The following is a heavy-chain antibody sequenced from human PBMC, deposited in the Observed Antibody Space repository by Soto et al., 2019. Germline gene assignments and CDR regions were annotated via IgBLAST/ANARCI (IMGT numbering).Heavy chain of an antibody. CDR2: INHLTTT. Sequence: SETLSLTCAVYGGSFSSYHWGWIRQTPGKGLEWIGEINHLTTTNYNPSLKSRVIISLDTPKNQFSLKLCSVTAADTAVYYCARGYDTALAPIFWGQGILVTVSS. D-gene: IGHD5-18*01. CDR3: ARGYDTALAPIF. J-gene: IGHJ4*02. V-gene: IGHV4-34*01. CDR1: GGSFSSYH.